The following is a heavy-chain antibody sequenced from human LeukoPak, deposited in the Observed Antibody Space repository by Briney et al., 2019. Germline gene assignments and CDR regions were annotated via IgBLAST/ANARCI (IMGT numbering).Heavy chain of an antibody. CDR1: GFTFSSYA. V-gene: IGHV3-23*01. Sequence: GGSLRLSCAASGFTFSSYAISWVRQAPGKGLEWVSTISGSGGSTNYADSVKGRFTISRDNSENTLYLQMNSLRAEDTAVYYCAKVTGDFDYWGQGTLVTVSS. D-gene: IGHD7-27*01. CDR3: AKVTGDFDY. CDR2: ISGSGGST. J-gene: IGHJ4*02.